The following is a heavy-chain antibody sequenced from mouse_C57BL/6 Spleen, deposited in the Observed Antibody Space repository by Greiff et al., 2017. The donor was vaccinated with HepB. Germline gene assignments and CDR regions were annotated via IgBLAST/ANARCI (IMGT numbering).Heavy chain of an antibody. CDR1: GYTFTDYE. CDR2: IDPETGGT. Sequence: QVQLKQSGAELVRPGASVTLSCKASGYTFTDYEMHWVKQTPVHGLEWIGAIDPETGGTAYNQKFKGKAILTADKSSSTAYMELRSLTSEDSAVYYCTRRGTGRWGQGTSVTVSS. J-gene: IGHJ4*01. CDR3: TRRGTGR. D-gene: IGHD3-3*01. V-gene: IGHV1-15*01.